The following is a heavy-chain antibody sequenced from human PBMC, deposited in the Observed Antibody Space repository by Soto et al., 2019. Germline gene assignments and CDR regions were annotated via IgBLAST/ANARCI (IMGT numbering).Heavy chain of an antibody. CDR2: INAGNGNT. Sequence: ASVKVSCKASGYTFTSYAIHWVRQASGQRLEWMGWINAGNGNTKYSQKFQDRVTITRDTSASTAYMELSSLRSEDTAVYYCARSGYNIGWPLGYDFDIWGQGTMVTVSS. CDR1: GYTFTSYA. J-gene: IGHJ3*02. V-gene: IGHV1-3*01. CDR3: ARSGYNIGWPLGYDFDI. D-gene: IGHD6-19*01.